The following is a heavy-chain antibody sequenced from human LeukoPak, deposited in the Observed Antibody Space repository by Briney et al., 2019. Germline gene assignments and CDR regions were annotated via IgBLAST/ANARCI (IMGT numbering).Heavy chain of an antibody. D-gene: IGHD5-12*01. CDR2: IYYSGST. V-gene: IGHV4-30-4*01. CDR3: AGDDGGYGRNHY. Sequence: SETLSLTCTVSGGSIRSGAYYWSWIRQSPGEGLEWTAYIYYSGSTYYNPSLRSRITISVDTSKNQFSLKLSSVTAAGTAVYYCAGDDGGYGRNHYWGRGTLVTVSS. CDR1: GGSIRSGAYY. J-gene: IGHJ4*02.